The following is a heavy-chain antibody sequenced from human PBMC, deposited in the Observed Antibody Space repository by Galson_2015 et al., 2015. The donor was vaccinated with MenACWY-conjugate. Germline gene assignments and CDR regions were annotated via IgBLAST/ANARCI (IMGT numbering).Heavy chain of an antibody. Sequence: SLRLSCAASGFTFSTYWMHWVRQAPGKRLVWVSRINNDGSSTNYADSVKGRFTISRDNAKNTLYLQMNSLRAEDTALYYCVRDNAAAPDLFDSWGQGTRVTVSS. J-gene: IGHJ4*02. CDR3: VRDNAAAPDLFDS. CDR2: INNDGSST. V-gene: IGHV3-74*01. D-gene: IGHD6-25*01. CDR1: GFTFSTYW.